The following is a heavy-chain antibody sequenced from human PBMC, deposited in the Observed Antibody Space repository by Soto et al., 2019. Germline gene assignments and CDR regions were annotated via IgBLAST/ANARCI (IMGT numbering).Heavy chain of an antibody. CDR3: ARGERIAVAGTGDYYLGMDV. V-gene: IGHV3-21*01. CDR1: WFTWSSYS. J-gene: IGHJ6*02. CDR2: ISSSSSYI. Sequence: GSLRRGCTASWFTWSSYSMNWVRHAPGKGLAWVSSISSSSSYIYYADSVKGRFTISRDNAKNSLYLQMNSLRAEDTAVYYCARGERIAVAGTGDYYLGMDVWGQGTTVNVSS. D-gene: IGHD6-19*01.